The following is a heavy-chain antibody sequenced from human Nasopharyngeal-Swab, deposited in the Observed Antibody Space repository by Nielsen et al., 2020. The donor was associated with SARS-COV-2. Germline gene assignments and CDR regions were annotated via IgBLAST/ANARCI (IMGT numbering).Heavy chain of an antibody. Sequence: ASVKVSCKASGYTFTGYYMHWVRQAPGQGLEWMGWINPNSGGTNYAQKFQGRVTMTRDTSISTAYMELSRLRSDDTAVYYCARAADKLRASVSPNYGMDVWGQGTTVTVSS. CDR3: ARAADKLRASVSPNYGMDV. D-gene: IGHD1-7*01. CDR1: GYTFTGYY. CDR2: INPNSGGT. J-gene: IGHJ6*02. V-gene: IGHV1-2*02.